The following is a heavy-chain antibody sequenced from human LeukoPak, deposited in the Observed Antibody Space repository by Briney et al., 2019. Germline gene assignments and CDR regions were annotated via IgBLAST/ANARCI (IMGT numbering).Heavy chain of an antibody. Sequence: PGGSLRLSCAASGFTFSNYGMHWVRQAPGKGLDWVAFIGYDESIKYYADFVKGRFTISRDNSKNTLYLQMNSLRPEDTAVYYCAKGVATIDGTSFIDYWGQGTLVTVSS. CDR2: IGYDESIK. CDR3: AKGVATIDGTSFIDY. V-gene: IGHV3-30*02. CDR1: GFTFSNYG. J-gene: IGHJ4*02. D-gene: IGHD5-12*01.